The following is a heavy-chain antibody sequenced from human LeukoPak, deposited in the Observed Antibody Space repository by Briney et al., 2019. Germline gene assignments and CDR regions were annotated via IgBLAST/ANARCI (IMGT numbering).Heavy chain of an antibody. CDR1: GFTVSSIY. CDR3: ARGRQALEWLLFYY. J-gene: IGHJ4*02. D-gene: IGHD3-3*01. Sequence: GGSLRLSCAASGFTVSSIYMSWVRQAPGKGLEWVSVIYSGGSTYYADSVKGRFTISRDNSKNTLYLQMNSLRAEDTAVYYCARGRQALEWLLFYYWGQGTLVTVSS. CDR2: IYSGGST. V-gene: IGHV3-53*01.